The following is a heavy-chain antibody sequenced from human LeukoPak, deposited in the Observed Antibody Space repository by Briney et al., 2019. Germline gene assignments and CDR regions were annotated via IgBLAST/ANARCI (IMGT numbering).Heavy chain of an antibody. CDR2: MYSGGST. V-gene: IGHV3-53*01. CDR1: GFTVSRNY. J-gene: IGHJ4*02. Sequence: GGSLRLSCAASGFTVSRNYMSWVRQAPGKGLEWVSIMYSGGSTDYADSVKGRFTISRDNSKNTLYLQMNSLRAEDTAVYYCAKVGYGDYRNYFDYWGQGTLVTVSS. CDR3: AKVGYGDYRNYFDY. D-gene: IGHD4-17*01.